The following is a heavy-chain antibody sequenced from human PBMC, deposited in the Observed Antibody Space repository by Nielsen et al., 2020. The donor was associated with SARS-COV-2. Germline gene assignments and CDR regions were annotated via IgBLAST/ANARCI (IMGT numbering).Heavy chain of an antibody. CDR2: INPSGSGT. CDR1: GFTFSSTW. Sequence: GESLKISCSASGFTFSSTWMDWVRQAPGQGLVWVSRINPSGSGTAYADSVKGRFAVSRDNAENTVVLQIHSLRVEDTAVYYCAGGADFWSGTQKYYMDVWGKGTTVTVS. D-gene: IGHD3-3*01. J-gene: IGHJ6*03. V-gene: IGHV3-74*01. CDR3: AGGADFWSGTQKYYMDV.